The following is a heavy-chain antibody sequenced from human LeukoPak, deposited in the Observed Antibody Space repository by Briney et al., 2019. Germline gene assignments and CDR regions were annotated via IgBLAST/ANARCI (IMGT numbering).Heavy chain of an antibody. CDR3: ARVDGGTTILGY. Sequence: PGGSLRLSCAASGFTFSNYWMHWVRQAPGKGLVWVSRINNDGSNTNYADSVKGRFTISRDNAKNTLYLQMNSLRAEDTAVYYCARVDGGTTILGYWSQGTLVTVSS. CDR1: GFTFSNYW. J-gene: IGHJ4*02. V-gene: IGHV3-74*01. CDR2: INNDGSNT. D-gene: IGHD1-26*01.